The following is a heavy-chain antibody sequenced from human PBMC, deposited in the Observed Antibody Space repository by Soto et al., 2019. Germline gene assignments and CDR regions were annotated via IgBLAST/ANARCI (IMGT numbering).Heavy chain of an antibody. D-gene: IGHD3-22*01. CDR3: AREWEDISGYSPPVFDY. Sequence: EVQLVESGGGLVKPGGSLRLSCAASGFTFSSYSMNWVRQAPGKGLEWVSSISSSSSYIYYADSVKGRFTISRDNAKNSLYRKMNSLRAEDTAVYYCAREWEDISGYSPPVFDYWGQGPLVTVS. CDR1: GFTFSSYS. V-gene: IGHV3-21*01. CDR2: ISSSSSYI. J-gene: IGHJ4*02.